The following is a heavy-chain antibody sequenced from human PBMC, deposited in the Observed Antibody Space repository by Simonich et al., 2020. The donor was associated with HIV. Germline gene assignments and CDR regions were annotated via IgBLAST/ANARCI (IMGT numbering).Heavy chain of an antibody. D-gene: IGHD6-6*01. CDR2: ISVNSGSK. Sequence: EVQLVESGGGLVQTGRSLRLSCAASGFTFDDYALHWVRQAPGQGLEWVSGISVNSGSKGYADSVKSRFTISRDNAKNSLYLQMNSLRAEDMALYYCAKDRYSSSSGSFDYWGQGTLVTVSS. J-gene: IGHJ4*02. V-gene: IGHV3-9*03. CDR1: GFTFDDYA. CDR3: AKDRYSSSSGSFDY.